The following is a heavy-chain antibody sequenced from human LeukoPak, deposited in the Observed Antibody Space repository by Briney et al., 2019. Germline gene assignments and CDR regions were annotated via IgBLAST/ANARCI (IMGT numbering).Heavy chain of an antibody. V-gene: IGHV1-8*02. CDR3: ARIPHRVPHNWFDP. CDR1: GYTFTGYY. J-gene: IGHJ5*02. CDR2: MNPHSADA. D-gene: IGHD2-2*01. Sequence: ASVKVSCKASGYTFTGYYMHWVRQAPGQGLEWMGWMNPHSADAGYAQKFQGRVTMTRDTSISTAYMELSSLRSDDTAVYYCARIPHRVPHNWFDPWGQGTLATVSS.